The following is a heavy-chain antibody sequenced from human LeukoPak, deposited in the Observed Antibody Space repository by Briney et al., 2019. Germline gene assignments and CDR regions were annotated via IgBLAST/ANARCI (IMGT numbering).Heavy chain of an antibody. V-gene: IGHV3-23*01. CDR1: RFTFSSYA. CDR2: ISGSGGYT. Sequence: QPGGSLRLSCAASRFTFSSYAMSWVRQAPGKGLEWVSAISGSGGYTYYADSVKGRFTISRDNSKNTLYLQMNSLRAEDTAVYYCAKSWQHLVRTLTDYWGQGTLVTVSS. D-gene: IGHD6-13*01. J-gene: IGHJ4*02. CDR3: AKSWQHLVRTLTDY.